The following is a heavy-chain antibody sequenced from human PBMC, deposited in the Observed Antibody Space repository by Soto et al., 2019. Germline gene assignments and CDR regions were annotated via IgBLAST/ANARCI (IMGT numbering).Heavy chain of an antibody. CDR1: GFTFSSYG. CDR2: ISYDGSNK. CDR3: AILPTIAAPSSGAFDI. D-gene: IGHD6-6*01. J-gene: IGHJ3*02. Sequence: HPGGSLRLSCAASGFTFSSYGMHWVRQAPGKGLEWVAVISYDGSNKYYADSVKGRFTISRDNSKNTLYLQMNSLRAEDTAVYYCAILPTIAAPSSGAFDIWGQGTMVTVSS. V-gene: IGHV3-30*03.